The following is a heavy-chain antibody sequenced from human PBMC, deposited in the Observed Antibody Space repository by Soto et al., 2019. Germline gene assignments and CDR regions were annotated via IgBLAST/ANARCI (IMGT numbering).Heavy chain of an antibody. J-gene: IGHJ4*02. D-gene: IGHD1-26*01. Sequence: WWSWVRQPPGKGLEWIGEIFHSGSTNYNPSLKSRVTISIDKSKNQFSLKLSSVTAADTAVYYCASADQFCSTTNCFGSHFDYWGQGTLVTVSS. CDR2: IFHSGST. V-gene: IGHV4-4*02. CDR3: ASADQFCSTTNCFGSHFDY. CDR1: W.